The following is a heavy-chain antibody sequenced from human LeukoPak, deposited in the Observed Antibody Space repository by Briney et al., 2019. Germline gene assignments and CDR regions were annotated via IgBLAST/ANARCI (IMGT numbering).Heavy chain of an antibody. Sequence: GGSLRLSCAASGFTFDDYAMHWVRQAPGKGLEWVSLISWDGGSTYYADSVKGRFTISRDNSKNSLYLQMNSLRAEDTALYYCAKDMSPVVATGSFDYWGQGTLVTVSS. CDR2: ISWDGGST. CDR1: GFTFDDYA. V-gene: IGHV3-43D*03. CDR3: AKDMSPVVATGSFDY. D-gene: IGHD2-15*01. J-gene: IGHJ4*02.